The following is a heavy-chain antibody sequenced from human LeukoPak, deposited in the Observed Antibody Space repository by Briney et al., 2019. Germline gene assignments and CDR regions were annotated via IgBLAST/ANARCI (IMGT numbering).Heavy chain of an antibody. CDR2: FDPEDGAT. CDR1: GYTLTELS. Sequence: GASVKVSCKVSGYTLTELSMHWVRQASGKGLEWMGGFDPEDGATIYAQKFQGRVTMTEDTSTNTAYMELSSLRSEDTAVYYCATVVLYSGYYFDYWGQGTLVTVSS. CDR3: ATVVLYSGYYFDY. J-gene: IGHJ4*02. V-gene: IGHV1-24*01. D-gene: IGHD5-12*01.